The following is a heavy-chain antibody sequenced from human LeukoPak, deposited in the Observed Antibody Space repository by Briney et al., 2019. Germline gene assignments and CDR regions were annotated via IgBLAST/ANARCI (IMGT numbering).Heavy chain of an antibody. CDR1: GFSFSTYA. D-gene: IGHD2-15*01. J-gene: IGHJ4*02. CDR2: ISYNGSHT. V-gene: IGHV3-30-3*01. CDR3: ARDRGRYLYYFDY. Sequence: GGSLRLSCAASGFSFSTYAMHWVRQAPGKGLEWAAVISYNGSHTYYARSVKGRFTVSRDNSKNTLYLQMNSLRAEDTAVYYCARDRGRYLYYFDYWGQGTLVTVSS.